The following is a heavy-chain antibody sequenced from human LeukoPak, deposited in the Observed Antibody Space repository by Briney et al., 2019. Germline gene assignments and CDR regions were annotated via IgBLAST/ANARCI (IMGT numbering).Heavy chain of an antibody. J-gene: IGHJ5*02. CDR2: ISAYNGNT. Sequence: ASVKVSCKASGYTFTSYGISWVRQAPGQGLEWMGWISAYNGNTNYAQKHQGRVTMTTDTSTSTAYMELRSLRSDDTAVYYCARGSPFRDFWTGNNWFDPWGQGTLVTVSS. CDR3: ARGSPFRDFWTGNNWFDP. CDR1: GYTFTSYG. V-gene: IGHV1-18*01. D-gene: IGHD3-3*01.